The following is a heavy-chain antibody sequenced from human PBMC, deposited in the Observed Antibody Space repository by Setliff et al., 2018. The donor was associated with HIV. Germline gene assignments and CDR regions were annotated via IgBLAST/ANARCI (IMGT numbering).Heavy chain of an antibody. D-gene: IGHD2-15*01. J-gene: IGHJ4*02. CDR2: IYSSGTT. CDR1: GGPITDYY. V-gene: IGHV4-4*09. Sequence: SETLSLTCTVSGGPITDYYWSWVRQPPGKGLEWIGYIYSSGTTCSNPSLKKRVSMSLDTSKKQFSLSLTSVTAAGTAVYYCARHESLWFQELLWAYFDFWGQGMLVTVSS. CDR3: ARHESLWFQELLWAYFDF.